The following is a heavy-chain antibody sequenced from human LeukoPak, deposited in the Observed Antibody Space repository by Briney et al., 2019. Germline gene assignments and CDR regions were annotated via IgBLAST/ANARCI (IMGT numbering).Heavy chain of an antibody. CDR2: INPNSGGT. CDR1: GYTFTGYY. Sequence: ASVKVSCKASGYTFTGYYMHWVRQAPGQGLEWMGWINPNSGGTNYAQKFQGRVTMTRDTSISTAYMELSRLRSDDTAVYYCARNGVPANYYDSSGPWGQGTLVTVSS. J-gene: IGHJ5*02. D-gene: IGHD3-22*01. CDR3: ARNGVPANYYDSSGP. V-gene: IGHV1-2*02.